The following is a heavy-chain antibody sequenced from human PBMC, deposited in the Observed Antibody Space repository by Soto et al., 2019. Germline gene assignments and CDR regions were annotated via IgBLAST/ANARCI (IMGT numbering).Heavy chain of an antibody. CDR3: ARATTGKADSFQH. Sequence: QVPLVQSGSEVKKPGASVKVSCQPSGYTFTSYVMHWVRQTPGQRLVWMGWITAGNGNTKYSQKFQARVTITRDTSASTAYMELSSLRSEDTVVYSCARATTGKADSFQHWGKGPLVRVSS. CDR1: GYTFTSYV. J-gene: IGHJ1*01. CDR2: ITAGNGNT. D-gene: IGHD4-17*01. V-gene: IGHV1-3*01.